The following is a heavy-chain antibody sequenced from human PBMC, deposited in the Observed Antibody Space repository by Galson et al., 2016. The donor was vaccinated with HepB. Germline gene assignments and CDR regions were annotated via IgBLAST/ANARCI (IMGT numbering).Heavy chain of an antibody. CDR1: GGTFSTYV. V-gene: IGHV1-69*13. J-gene: IGHJ4*02. Sequence: SVKVSCKAAGGTFSTYVISWVRQAPGQGLEWMGGIIPMFGTVNYAHKLQGRVTITADQSTSTVYMELSSLRSEDTAIYYCARDRSLYYDFWSGFYVWGQGTLVTVAS. CDR2: IIPMFGTV. D-gene: IGHD3-3*01. CDR3: ARDRSLYYDFWSGFYV.